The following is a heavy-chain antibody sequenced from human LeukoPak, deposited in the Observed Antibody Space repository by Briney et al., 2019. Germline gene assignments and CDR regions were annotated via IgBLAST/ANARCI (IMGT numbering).Heavy chain of an antibody. CDR1: GFTFSSYS. J-gene: IGHJ6*02. D-gene: IGHD1-26*01. V-gene: IGHV3-21*01. CDR3: ARALQRLRIVPRTSYGMDV. Sequence: GGSLRLSCAASGFTFSSYSMNWVRQAPGKGLEWVSSISSSSSYIYYADSVKGRFTISRDNAKNSLYLQMNRLRVEATAVYYCARALQRLRIVPRTSYGMDVWVQGTTVAVSS. CDR2: ISSSSSYI.